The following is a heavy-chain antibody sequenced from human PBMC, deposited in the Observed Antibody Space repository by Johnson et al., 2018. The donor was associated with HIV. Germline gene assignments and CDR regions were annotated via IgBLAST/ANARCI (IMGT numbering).Heavy chain of an antibody. D-gene: IGHD3-22*01. CDR1: GFIVGTKY. J-gene: IGHJ3*02. CDR2: IYRGGST. Sequence: VQLVESGGGLVQSGGSLRLACVASGFIVGTKYMSWVRQAPGKGLEWVSVIYRGGSTYYADSVQGRFTISRDNFKNTLYLPMNSLRAEDTAVYYCARDRAIVVAYDAFDIWGHGTMVTVSS. V-gene: IGHV3-66*01. CDR3: ARDRAIVVAYDAFDI.